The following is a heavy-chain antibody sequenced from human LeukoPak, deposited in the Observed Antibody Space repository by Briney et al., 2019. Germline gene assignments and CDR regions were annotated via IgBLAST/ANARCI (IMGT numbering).Heavy chain of an antibody. D-gene: IGHD3-22*01. CDR2: IYYSGSA. V-gene: IGHV4-59*01. J-gene: IGHJ3*02. Sequence: ETLSLTCTVSGGSISSYYWSWIRQPPGKGLEWIGYIYYSGSANYNPSLKSRVTISVGTSKNQFSLKLSSVTAADTAVYYCARRLSYYYDSSGFDAFDIWGQGTMVTVSS. CDR3: ARRLSYYYDSSGFDAFDI. CDR1: GGSISSYY.